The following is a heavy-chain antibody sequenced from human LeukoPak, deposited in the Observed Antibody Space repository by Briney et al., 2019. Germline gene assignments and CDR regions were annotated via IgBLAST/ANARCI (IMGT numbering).Heavy chain of an antibody. Sequence: GGSLRLSCAASGFTFSSYEMNWVRQAPGKGLEWVSYISSSGSTIYYADSVKGRFTISRDNAKNSLYLQMNSLRAEDTAVYYCTRVSLVRGVIPNWGQGTLVTVSS. CDR1: GFTFSSYE. CDR2: ISSSGSTI. V-gene: IGHV3-48*03. J-gene: IGHJ4*02. D-gene: IGHD3-10*01. CDR3: TRVSLVRGVIPN.